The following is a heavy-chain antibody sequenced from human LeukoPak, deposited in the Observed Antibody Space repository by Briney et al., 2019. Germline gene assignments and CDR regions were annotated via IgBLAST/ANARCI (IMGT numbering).Heavy chain of an antibody. J-gene: IGHJ3*01. CDR1: GYSISSGFY. D-gene: IGHD3-10*01. CDR2: IYYSGST. Sequence: SETLSLTCTVSGYSISSGFYWGWIRQPPGEGLQYIGSIYYSGSTYYNPSLKSRVTISVDTSKNQFSLKLSSVTAADTAVYYCAALLWFGEFSGVVRAFDVWGQGTVVTVSS. CDR3: AALLWFGEFSGVVRAFDV. V-gene: IGHV4-38-2*02.